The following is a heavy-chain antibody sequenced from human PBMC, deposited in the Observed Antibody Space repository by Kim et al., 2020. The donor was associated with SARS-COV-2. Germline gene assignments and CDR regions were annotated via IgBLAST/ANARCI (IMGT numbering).Heavy chain of an antibody. D-gene: IGHD6-13*01. V-gene: IGHV1-69*13. CDR1: GGTFSSYA. Sequence: SVKVSCKASGGTFSSYAISWVRQAPGQGLEWMGGIIPIFGTANYAQKFQGRVTITADESTSTAYMELSSLRSEDTAVYYCARFIAAAGRYYYYGMDVWGQGTTVTVSS. CDR3: ARFIAAAGRYYYYGMDV. CDR2: IIPIFGTA. J-gene: IGHJ6*02.